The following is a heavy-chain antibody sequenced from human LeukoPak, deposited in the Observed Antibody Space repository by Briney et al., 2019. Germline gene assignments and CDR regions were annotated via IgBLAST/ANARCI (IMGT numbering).Heavy chain of an antibody. Sequence: PSETLSLTCTVSGGSISSGGYYWSWIRQHPGKGLEWIGYIYYSGSTYYNPSLKSRVTISVDTSKNQFSLKLSSVTAADTAVYYCARAEYSSGWSTPFDYWGQGTLVTVSS. CDR3: ARAEYSSGWSTPFDY. CDR2: IYYSGST. CDR1: GGSISSGGYY. V-gene: IGHV4-31*03. D-gene: IGHD6-19*01. J-gene: IGHJ4*02.